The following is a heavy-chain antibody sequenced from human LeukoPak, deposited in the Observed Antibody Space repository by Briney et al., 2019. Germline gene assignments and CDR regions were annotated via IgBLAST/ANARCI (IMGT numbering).Heavy chain of an antibody. J-gene: IGHJ4*02. CDR1: GFTFSSYG. Sequence: GGSLRLSCAASGFTFSSYGMHWVRQAPGKGLEWVAFIRYDGSNKYYADSVKGRFTISRDNSKNTLYLQMNSLRAEDTAVYYCATKGYSSSWPNFDYWGQGTLVTVSS. D-gene: IGHD6-13*01. V-gene: IGHV3-30*02. CDR3: ATKGYSSSWPNFDY. CDR2: IRYDGSNK.